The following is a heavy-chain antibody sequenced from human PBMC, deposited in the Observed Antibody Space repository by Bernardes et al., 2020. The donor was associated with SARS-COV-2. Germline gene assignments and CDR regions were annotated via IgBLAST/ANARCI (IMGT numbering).Heavy chain of an antibody. D-gene: IGHD4-17*01. CDR3: ARLRGEPYGSNLDY. CDR1: GGSMKNYY. J-gene: IGHJ4*01. Sequence: SETLSLTCRVSGGSMKNYYWNWIRQSPAKGLEWIGFVYESGTTSYNPSFRSRATMTIDTSRSQFALNVTSVTPADSALYFCARLRGEPYGSNLDYWGRALPVTVSA. CDR2: VYESGTT. V-gene: IGHV4-59*01.